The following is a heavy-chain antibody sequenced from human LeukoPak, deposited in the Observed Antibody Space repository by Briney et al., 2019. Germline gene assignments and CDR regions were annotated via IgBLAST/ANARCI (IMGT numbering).Heavy chain of an antibody. CDR3: ARESSVTTGPLYYYYYMDV. CDR2: ISSSSYI. D-gene: IGHD4-17*01. Sequence: PGGSLRLSCAASGFTLSSYWMSWVRQAPGKGLEWVSSISSSSYIYYADSVKGRFTISRDNAKNSLYLQMNSLRAEDTAVYYCARESSVTTGPLYYYYYMDVWGKGTTVTVSS. V-gene: IGHV3-21*01. CDR1: GFTLSSYW. J-gene: IGHJ6*03.